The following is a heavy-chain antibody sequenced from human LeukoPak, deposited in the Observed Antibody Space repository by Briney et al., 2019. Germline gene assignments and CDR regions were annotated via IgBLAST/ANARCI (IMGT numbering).Heavy chain of an antibody. CDR1: GYTFTNYG. V-gene: IGHV1-18*01. CDR3: ARIACSSSSCTYSGRRRVRGGSLDP. Sequence: GASVTVSCKTSGYTFTNYGINWVRQAPGHGLEWMGLIRYYNGNTSYAEKLQGRITMTKDTSTSTAYLELRSLRSDDTAVYYCARIACSSSSCTYSGRRRVRGGSLDPWGQGTRVTVSS. D-gene: IGHD2-2*01. CDR2: IRYYNGNT. J-gene: IGHJ5*02.